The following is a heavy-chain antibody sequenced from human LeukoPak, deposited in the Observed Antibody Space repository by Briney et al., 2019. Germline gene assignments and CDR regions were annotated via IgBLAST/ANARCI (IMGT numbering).Heavy chain of an antibody. V-gene: IGHV3-23*01. Sequence: GGSLRLSCAASGFTFSSYAMSWVRQAPGKGLEWVSAISGSGGSTYYADSVKGRFTISRDNSKNTLYLQMNSLRAEDTAVYYCAKDPRYYYGSGSHHPYYFDYWGQGTLVTVSS. CDR1: GFTFSSYA. CDR3: AKDPRYYYGSGSHHPYYFDY. J-gene: IGHJ4*02. D-gene: IGHD3-10*01. CDR2: ISGSGGST.